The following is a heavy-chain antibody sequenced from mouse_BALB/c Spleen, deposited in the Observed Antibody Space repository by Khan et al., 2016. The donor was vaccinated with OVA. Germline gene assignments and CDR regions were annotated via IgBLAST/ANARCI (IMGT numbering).Heavy chain of an antibody. CDR3: ARTARIKY. Sequence: VQLKQSGPGLVKPSQSLSLTCTVTGYSITSGYGWNWIRQFPGIKLEWMGYISYSGSTNYNPSLKSRTSITRDTSKNQFFLQLNSVTTEDTATYYCARTARIKYWGQGTTLTVSS. V-gene: IGHV3-2*02. D-gene: IGHD1-2*01. J-gene: IGHJ2*01. CDR2: ISYSGST. CDR1: GYSITSGYG.